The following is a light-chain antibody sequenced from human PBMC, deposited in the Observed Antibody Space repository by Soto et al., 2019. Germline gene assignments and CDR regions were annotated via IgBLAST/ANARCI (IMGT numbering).Light chain of an antibody. Sequence: EIVLTQSPGTLSLSPGERATLSCRASQSVSSSWLAWYQQKPGQAPRLLIYGASSRATGIADRFSGRGSGPDFTLTISRLEPEDFAVYYCQQYGSSPFTFGQGTQLEIK. CDR3: QQYGSSPFT. CDR1: QSVSSSW. CDR2: GAS. J-gene: IGKJ2*01. V-gene: IGKV3-20*01.